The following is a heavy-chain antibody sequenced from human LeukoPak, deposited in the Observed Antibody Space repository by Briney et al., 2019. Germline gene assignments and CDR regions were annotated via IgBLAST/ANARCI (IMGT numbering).Heavy chain of an antibody. CDR2: IYTSGST. J-gene: IGHJ3*02. CDR1: GGSISSGSYY. V-gene: IGHV4-61*02. Sequence: ASETLSLTCTVSGGSISSGSYYWSWIRQPAGKGLEWIGRIYTSGSTNYNPSLKSRVTISVDTSKNQFSLKLSSVTAADTAVYYCARESFGVPGAFDIWGQGTMVTVSS. D-gene: IGHD3-3*01. CDR3: ARESFGVPGAFDI.